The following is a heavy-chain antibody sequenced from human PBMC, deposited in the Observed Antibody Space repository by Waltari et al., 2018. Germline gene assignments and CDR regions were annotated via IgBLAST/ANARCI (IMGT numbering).Heavy chain of an antibody. CDR3: ARHINYARDY. CDR1: GFSLSNAG. J-gene: IGHJ4*01. D-gene: IGHD2-2*01. Sequence: EVQLVESGGGWVQPGGSLSLACAASGFSLSNAGMCWVRQAPGKGLEWVASIKPDGIEKTYVDSVKGRFTISRDNDENSLYLQMDSLRAEDTAVYYCARHINYARDYWGHGTLVTVSS. CDR2: IKPDGIEK. V-gene: IGHV3-7*01.